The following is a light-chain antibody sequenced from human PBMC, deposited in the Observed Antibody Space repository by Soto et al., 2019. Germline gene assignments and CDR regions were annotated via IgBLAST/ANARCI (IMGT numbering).Light chain of an antibody. J-gene: IGKJ2*01. CDR1: QSVSSTY. CDR3: HHFGSSRHT. Sequence: EIVLTQSPGPLSLSPGERATLSCRARQSVSSTYLAWYRHKPGQAPRLLIYGASSRAAGIPDRFSGSGSGTDFTLTISRLEPEDFAVYYCHHFGSSRHTFGQGTKVDTK. V-gene: IGKV3-20*01. CDR2: GAS.